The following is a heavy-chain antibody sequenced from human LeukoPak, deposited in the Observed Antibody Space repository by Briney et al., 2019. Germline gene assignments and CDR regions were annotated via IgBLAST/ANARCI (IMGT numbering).Heavy chain of an antibody. V-gene: IGHV3-23*01. CDR1: GFTFSSYS. CDR3: ANGATTGSAFDY. Sequence: GGSLRLSRAASGFTFSSYSMNWVRQAPGQGLECVLDISGSGGSTYYADAVKGRFTISRDNSKNTLYLQMNSLSAEDTAVYYCANGATTGSAFDYWGQGTLVTVSS. J-gene: IGHJ4*02. CDR2: ISGSGGST. D-gene: IGHD4-17*01.